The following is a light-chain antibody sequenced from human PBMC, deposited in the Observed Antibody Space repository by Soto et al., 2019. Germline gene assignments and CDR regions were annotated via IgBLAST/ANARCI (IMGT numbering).Light chain of an antibody. CDR2: DTS. CDR1: QSLTNSF. J-gene: IGKJ1*01. V-gene: IGKV3-20*01. Sequence: EFVLTQSPGTLSLSPGERATLPCRASQSLTNSFIAWYQQRPGQAPRLLIYDTSSRATGIPDRFSGSGSGTDFTLTITRLEPEDFAVYFCQQYGSSRWTFGQGTKVDI. CDR3: QQYGSSRWT.